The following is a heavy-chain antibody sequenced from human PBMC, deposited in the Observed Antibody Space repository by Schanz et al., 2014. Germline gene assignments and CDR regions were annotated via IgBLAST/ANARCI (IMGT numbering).Heavy chain of an antibody. V-gene: IGHV3-48*01. CDR3: ARKVVATIGGYYDN. CDR2: ISGSSRTI. CDR1: GFSVGNKY. J-gene: IGHJ4*02. Sequence: EVQLLESGGGLVQPGGSLRLSCAASGFSVGNKYMNWVRQAPGKGLEWVSYISGSSRTIYYADSVRGRFTISRDNAENTLFLQMNSLRAEDTAVYYCARKVVATIGGYYDNWGQGTLVIVSS. D-gene: IGHD5-12*01.